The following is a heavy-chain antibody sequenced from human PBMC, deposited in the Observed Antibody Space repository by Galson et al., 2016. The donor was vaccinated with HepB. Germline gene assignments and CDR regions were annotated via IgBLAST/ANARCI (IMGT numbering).Heavy chain of an antibody. CDR3: ARPGLAWTRSWFHP. CDR1: GFTFSDYA. CDR2: ISRNGDST. V-gene: IGHV3-64*01. D-gene: IGHD3/OR15-3a*01. Sequence: SLRLSCAASGFTFSDYAMHWVRHAPGKGLEYISTISRNGDSTYYANSVKGRFTISRDNAKSTLYLQMGGLRADDMAVYYCARPGLAWTRSWFHPWGLGTPVTVSS. J-gene: IGHJ5*02.